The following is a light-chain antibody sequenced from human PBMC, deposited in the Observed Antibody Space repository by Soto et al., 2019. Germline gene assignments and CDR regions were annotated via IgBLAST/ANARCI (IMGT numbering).Light chain of an antibody. CDR2: SAS. CDR3: QQLHSFPPT. V-gene: IGKV1-9*01. CDR1: QGSSTY. J-gene: IGKJ1*01. Sequence: DIQLTQSPSFLSASVGDRVTITCRASQGSSTYLTWYQQKPGKAPKLLIYSASTLQSGVPSRFSGSGSETEFTLTISSLQPEDFATYFCQQLHSFPPTFGQGTKVEI.